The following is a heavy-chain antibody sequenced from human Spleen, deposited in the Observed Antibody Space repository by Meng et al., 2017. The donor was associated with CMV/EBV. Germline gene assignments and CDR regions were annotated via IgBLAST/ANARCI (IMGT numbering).Heavy chain of an antibody. Sequence: LSNTGVGVGWIRQPPGKALEWLASIYWNDDKTYNPFLKSRLTITKDTPKKQVILIMTNMDPVDTATYYCAHRPSEVWSGYRNWFDPWGQGTLVTVSS. J-gene: IGHJ5*02. D-gene: IGHD3-3*01. V-gene: IGHV2-5*01. CDR3: AHRPSEVWSGYRNWFDP. CDR1: LSNTGVG. CDR2: IYWNDDK.